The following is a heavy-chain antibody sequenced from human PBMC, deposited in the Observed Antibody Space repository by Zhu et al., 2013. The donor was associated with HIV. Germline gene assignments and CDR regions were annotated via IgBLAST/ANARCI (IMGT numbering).Heavy chain of an antibody. D-gene: IGHD3-3*01. CDR2: IYYSGST. CDR1: GGSISSGGYY. J-gene: IGHJ6*02. Sequence: VQLQESGPGLVKPSQTLSFTCTVSGGSISSGGYYWSWIRQHPGKGLEWIGYIYYSGSTYYNPSLKSRVTISVDTSKNQFSLKLSSVTAADTAVYYCARGITIFGVVRAGMDVWGQGTTVTGLL. V-gene: IGHV4-31*03. CDR3: ARGITIFGVVRAGMDV.